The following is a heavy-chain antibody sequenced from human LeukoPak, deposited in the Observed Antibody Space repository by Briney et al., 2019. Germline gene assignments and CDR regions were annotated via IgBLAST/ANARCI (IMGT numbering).Heavy chain of an antibody. CDR1: GGSISSGDYY. D-gene: IGHD4-11*01. CDR2: IYYTGGT. V-gene: IGHV4-39*01. J-gene: IGHJ4*02. Sequence: SETLSLTCTVSGGSISSGDYYWSWIGQPPEKALAWIGSIYYTGGTSYSPSLKSRVTISVDTSKNQFSLKLSSVTAVDTAVYYCVRHGGTRVTLVEVYYFDYWGQGTLVTVSS. CDR3: VRHGGTRVTLVEVYYFDY.